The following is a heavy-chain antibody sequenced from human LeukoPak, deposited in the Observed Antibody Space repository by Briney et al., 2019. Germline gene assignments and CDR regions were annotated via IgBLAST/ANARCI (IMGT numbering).Heavy chain of an antibody. CDR2: IWYDGSNK. V-gene: IGHV3-33*01. J-gene: IGHJ5*02. D-gene: IGHD2-2*01. CDR1: GFTFSSYG. CDR3: ARENIVVVPAAIEKWFDP. Sequence: GRSLRLSCAASGFTFSSYGMHWVRQAPGKGLEWVAVIWYDGSNKYYADSVKGRFTISRDNSKNTLYLQMNSLRAEDTAVYYCARENIVVVPAAIEKWFDPWGQETLVTVSS.